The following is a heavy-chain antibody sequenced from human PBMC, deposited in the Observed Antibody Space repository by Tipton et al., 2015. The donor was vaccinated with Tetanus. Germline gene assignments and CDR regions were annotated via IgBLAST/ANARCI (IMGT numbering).Heavy chain of an antibody. CDR3: ARFSYDSGGFYSYFDY. J-gene: IGHJ4*02. Sequence: TLSLTCTVSRGSISSSNYYWGWIHQPPGKGLEWIGHAYYSGSTNYNPPLKSRVSISVDTSNDQFSLRLTSVTAADTAIYYCARFSYDSGGFYSYFDYWGRGTLVTVSS. V-gene: IGHV4-39*07. CDR1: RGSISSSNYY. D-gene: IGHD3-22*01. CDR2: AYYSGST.